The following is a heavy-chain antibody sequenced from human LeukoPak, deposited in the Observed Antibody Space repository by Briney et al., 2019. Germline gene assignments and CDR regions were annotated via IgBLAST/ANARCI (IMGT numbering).Heavy chain of an antibody. CDR3: ATLEGSGWPDY. J-gene: IGHJ4*02. V-gene: IGHV3-74*01. D-gene: IGHD6-19*01. CDR1: GFTFSTYW. Sequence: PGGSLRLSCAASGFTFSTYWMHWVRQAPGEGLVWVSRINSDGSSTNYADSVKGRFTISRDNAKNTLYLQMNSLRVEDTALYYRATLEGSGWPDYWGQGTLVTVSS. CDR2: INSDGSST.